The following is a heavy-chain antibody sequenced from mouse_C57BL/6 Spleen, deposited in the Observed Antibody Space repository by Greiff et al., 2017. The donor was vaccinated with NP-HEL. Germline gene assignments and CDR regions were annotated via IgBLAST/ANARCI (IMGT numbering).Heavy chain of an antibody. CDR1: GYTFTSYW. J-gene: IGHJ2*01. D-gene: IGHD2-4*01. V-gene: IGHV1-64*01. CDR2: IHPNSGST. CDR3: ARGDYDGDYFDY. Sequence: VQLQPSGAELVKPGASVTLSCKASGYTFTSYWMHWVKQRPGQGLEWIGMIHPNSGSTNYNEKFKSKATLTVDKSSSTAYMQLSSLTSEDSAVYYCARGDYDGDYFDYWGQGTTLTVSS.